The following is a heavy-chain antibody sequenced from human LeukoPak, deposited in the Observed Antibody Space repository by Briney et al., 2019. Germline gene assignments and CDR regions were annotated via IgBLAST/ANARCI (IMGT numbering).Heavy chain of an antibody. V-gene: IGHV3-30-3*01. CDR1: GFTFSSYA. CDR2: ISYDGSNK. D-gene: IGHD6-19*01. J-gene: IGHJ4*02. CDR3: ARGRGPVAGTAPGSN. Sequence: GGSLRLSCAASGFTFSSYAMHWVRQAPGKGLEWVAVISYDGSNKYYADPVKGRFTISRDNSKNTLYLQMNSLRAEDTAVYYCARGRGPVAGTAPGSNWGQGTLVTVSS.